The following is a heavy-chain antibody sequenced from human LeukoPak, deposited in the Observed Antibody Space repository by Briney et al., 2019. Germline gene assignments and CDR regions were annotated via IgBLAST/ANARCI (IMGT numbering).Heavy chain of an antibody. CDR1: GFTFTSYS. CDR2: IKQDGSEK. J-gene: IGHJ4*02. D-gene: IGHD2-21*02. CDR3: ARVRSPIVVVTAIPRAGFFDY. Sequence: PGGSLRLSCAASGFTFTSYSMNWVRQAPGKGLEWVANIKQDGSEKYYVDSVKGRFTISRDNAKNSLYLQMNSLRAEDTAVYYCARVRSPIVVVTAIPRAGFFDYWGQGTLVTVSS. V-gene: IGHV3-7*01.